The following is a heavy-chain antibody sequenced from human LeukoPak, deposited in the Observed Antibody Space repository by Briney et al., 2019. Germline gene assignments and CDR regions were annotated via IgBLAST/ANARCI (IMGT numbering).Heavy chain of an antibody. CDR2: ISGTGGRT. CDR1: GFTFSSYA. CDR3: AKDRNYDSTSSFDY. V-gene: IGHV3-23*01. J-gene: IGHJ4*02. D-gene: IGHD3-22*01. Sequence: GGSLRLPCTASGFTFSSYAMSWVRQAPGKGLEWVSGISGTGGRTYYADSVKGRFTISRDNSKNTLYLQMNSLRAEDTAVYYCAKDRNYDSTSSFDYWGQGTLVTVSS.